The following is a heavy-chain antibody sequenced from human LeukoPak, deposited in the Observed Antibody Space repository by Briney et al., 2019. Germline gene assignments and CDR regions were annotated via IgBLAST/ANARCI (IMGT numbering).Heavy chain of an antibody. CDR3: ARASQWLAFDN. V-gene: IGHV3-66*01. CDR1: GFTVSNNY. J-gene: IGHJ4*02. Sequence: GGSLRLSCAASGFTVSNNYMSWVRQAPGKGLEWVSVIYSGTTTYYADSVKGRFTISRDNSKNTVYLQMNSLRAEDTAVYFCARASQWLAFDNWGQGTLVTVSS. D-gene: IGHD6-19*01. CDR2: IYSGTTT.